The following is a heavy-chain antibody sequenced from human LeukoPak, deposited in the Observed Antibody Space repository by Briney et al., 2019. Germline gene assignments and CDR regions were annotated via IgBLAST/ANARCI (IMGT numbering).Heavy chain of an antibody. CDR1: GDSVSSNSAA. D-gene: IGHD6-13*01. J-gene: IGHJ6*02. V-gene: IGHV6-1*01. CDR3: ARTGNKIAADGTGTYYYYGMDV. Sequence: SQTLSLTCAISGDSVSSNSAAWNWIGQSPSRGLECLGRTYYRSKWYNDYAVSVKSRITITPDTSKNQFSLHLNSVTPEDTAVYYCARTGNKIAADGTGTYYYYGMDVWGQGTTVTVSS. CDR2: TYYRSKWYN.